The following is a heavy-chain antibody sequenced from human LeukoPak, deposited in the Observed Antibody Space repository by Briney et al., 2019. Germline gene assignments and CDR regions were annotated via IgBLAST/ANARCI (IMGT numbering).Heavy chain of an antibody. CDR1: GYTFTSYY. D-gene: IGHD5-12*01. J-gene: IGHJ4*02. Sequence: ASAKVSCKASGYTFTSYYMHWVRQAPGQGLEWMGIINPSGGSTSYAQKFQGRVTMTRDTSTSTVYMELSSLRSEDTAVYYCARDQLVGWLRSDEPLWYWGQGTLVTVSS. CDR3: ARDQLVGWLRSDEPLWY. CDR2: INPSGGST. V-gene: IGHV1-46*01.